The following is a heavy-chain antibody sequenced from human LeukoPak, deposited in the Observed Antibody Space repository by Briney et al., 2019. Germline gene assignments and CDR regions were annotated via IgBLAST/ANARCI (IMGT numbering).Heavy chain of an antibody. D-gene: IGHD2-2*01. CDR2: ISWNSGSI. V-gene: IGHV3-9*01. J-gene: IGHJ6*02. Sequence: PGGSPRLSCAASRFTFDDDAMHCGRQAPGKGLERVSGISWNSGSIGYADSVKGRFTISRDNAKNSLYLQMNSLRAEDTALYYCAKAKGVVPAAIRPATYYYYYGMDVWGQGTTVTVSS. CDR3: AKAKGVVPAAIRPATYYYYYGMDV. CDR1: RFTFDDDA.